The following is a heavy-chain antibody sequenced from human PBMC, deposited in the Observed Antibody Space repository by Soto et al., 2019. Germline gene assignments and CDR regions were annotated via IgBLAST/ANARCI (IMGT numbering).Heavy chain of an antibody. D-gene: IGHD3-16*01. Sequence: EGCLRLYCAASGVVFSDFQINWVRQAPGGGLEWLSSITGTSAFTEYAESIEGRFTISRDNPNKLLFLHMDNLRPEDTAVYYCARDNLAFQGAFDLWGQGTLVTVSS. CDR3: ARDNLAFQGAFDL. J-gene: IGHJ4*02. CDR2: ITGTSAFT. CDR1: GVVFSDFQ. V-gene: IGHV3-21*01.